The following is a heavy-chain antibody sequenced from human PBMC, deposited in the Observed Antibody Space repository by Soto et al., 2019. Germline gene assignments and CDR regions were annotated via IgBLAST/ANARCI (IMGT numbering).Heavy chain of an antibody. D-gene: IGHD4-17*01. CDR3: TRGGTLTPGAY. J-gene: IGHJ4*02. Sequence: PGGSLRLSCAASGPPDRNNYMHWVRQAPGKGLEWVSVIYASDATYYSDSVKGRFTLSRDISKNTLYLEMTSLRVEDTAVYYCTRGGTLTPGAYWGQGTLVTVSS. CDR1: GPPDRNNY. V-gene: IGHV3-53*01. CDR2: IYASDAT.